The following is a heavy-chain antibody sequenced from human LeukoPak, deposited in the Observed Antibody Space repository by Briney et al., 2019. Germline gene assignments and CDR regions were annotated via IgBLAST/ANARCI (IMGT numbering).Heavy chain of an antibody. J-gene: IGHJ3*02. Sequence: TLSLTCTVSGGSISSYFWNWIRQPPGKALEWLALVYWNDDKRYSPSLKGRLTITKDTSKNQVVLTMTNMDPVDTATYYCAHGGNYVGYDAFDIWGQGTMVTVSS. CDR2: VYWNDDK. CDR1: GGSISSYF. CDR3: AHGGNYVGYDAFDI. D-gene: IGHD4-23*01. V-gene: IGHV2-5*01.